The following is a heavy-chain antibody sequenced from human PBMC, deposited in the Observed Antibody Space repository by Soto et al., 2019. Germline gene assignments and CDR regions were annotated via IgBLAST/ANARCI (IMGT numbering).Heavy chain of an antibody. CDR2: INPNSGDT. V-gene: IGHV1-2*02. CDR1: GYTFTGYY. CDR3: ARDYYGSVLFDY. D-gene: IGHD3-10*01. Sequence: ASVKVSCKASGYTFTGYYMHWVRQAPGQGLEWMGWINPNSGDTNYAQKFQGRVTMTRDTSISTAYMELSRLRSDDTAVYYCARDYYGSVLFDYWGQGTLVTVSS. J-gene: IGHJ4*02.